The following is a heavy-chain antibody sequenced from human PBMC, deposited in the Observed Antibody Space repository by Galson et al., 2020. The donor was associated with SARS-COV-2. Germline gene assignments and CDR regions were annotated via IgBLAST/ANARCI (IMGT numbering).Heavy chain of an antibody. CDR1: GASIRDHF. CDR3: GRGLGSCLNGRGTPWIDF. V-gene: IGHV4-59*11. CDR2: ISHTGGT. D-gene: IGHD2-8*01. Sequence: SETLSLTCTVSGASIRDHFWAWIRQSPGKGLEWIGYISHTGGTDYNPSLKRRVTISRDTTKNQLSLSLTSAIAADTAMYYCGRGLGSCLNGRGTPWIDFWGRGTLVTVSS. J-gene: IGHJ5*01.